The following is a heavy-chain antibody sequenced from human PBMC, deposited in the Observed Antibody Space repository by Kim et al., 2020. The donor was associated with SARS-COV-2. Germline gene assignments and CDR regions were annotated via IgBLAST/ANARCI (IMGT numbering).Heavy chain of an antibody. V-gene: IGHV3-48*04. CDR2: ISSSSSTI. D-gene: IGHD4-17*01. J-gene: IGHJ4*02. Sequence: GGSLRLSCAASGFTFSSYSMNWVRQAPGKGLEWVSYISSSSSTIYYADSVKGRFTISRDNAKNSLYLQMNSLRAEDTAVYYCARDDYGTPRSPATFDYWGQGTLVTVSS. CDR1: GFTFSSYS. CDR3: ARDDYGTPRSPATFDY.